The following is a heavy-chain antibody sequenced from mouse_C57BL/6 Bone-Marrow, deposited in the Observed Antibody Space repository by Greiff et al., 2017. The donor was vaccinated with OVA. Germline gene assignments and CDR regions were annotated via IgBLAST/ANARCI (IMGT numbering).Heavy chain of an antibody. CDR1: GYTFTDYE. D-gene: IGHD1-1*01. Sequence: VQLQQSGAELVRPGASVTLSCKASGYTFTDYEMHWVKQTPVHGLEWIGAIDPETGGTAYNQKFKGKAILTADKSSSTAYMELRSLTSEDSAVYYCTRGGYYGWFAYWGQGTLVTVSA. J-gene: IGHJ3*01. CDR3: TRGGYYGWFAY. V-gene: IGHV1-15*01. CDR2: IDPETGGT.